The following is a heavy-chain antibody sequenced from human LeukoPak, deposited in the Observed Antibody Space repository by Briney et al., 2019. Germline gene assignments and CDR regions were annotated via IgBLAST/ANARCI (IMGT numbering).Heavy chain of an antibody. CDR2: LWYDGSNK. D-gene: IGHD3-10*01. CDR3: AKDGGTMVRGVITH. Sequence: GGSLRLACGAYGFPLSSYGMHWVRQAPARGVEWVAALWYDGSNKYYADSVRGGFTIPRDNSKHPLYLQINILRAEDTAVYYCAKDGGTMVRGVITHWGQGTLVTVCS. V-gene: IGHV3-33*06. CDR1: GFPLSSYG. J-gene: IGHJ4*02.